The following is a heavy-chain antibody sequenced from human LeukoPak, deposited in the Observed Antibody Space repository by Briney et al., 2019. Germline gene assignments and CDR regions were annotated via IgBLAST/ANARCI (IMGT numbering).Heavy chain of an antibody. CDR2: IRSKANSYAT. D-gene: IGHD3-10*01. V-gene: IGHV3-73*01. J-gene: IGHJ4*02. CDR1: GFTFSGSA. Sequence: GGSLRLSCAASGFTFSGSAMHWVRQASGKGLEWVGRIRSKANSYATAYAASVKGRFTISRDDSKNTAYLQMNSLKTEDTAVYYCARAGVLGEPIDYWGQGTLVTVSS. CDR3: ARAGVLGEPIDY.